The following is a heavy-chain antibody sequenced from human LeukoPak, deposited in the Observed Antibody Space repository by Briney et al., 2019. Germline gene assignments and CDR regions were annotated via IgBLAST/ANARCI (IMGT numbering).Heavy chain of an antibody. CDR2: MYHSGST. Sequence: SETLSLTCTVSGGSISSHYWSWIRQPPGKGLEWIGYMYHSGSTNYNPSLKSRVTISVDTSKNQFSLKLSSVTAADTAVYYCASTKWLLDAFDIWGQGTIVTVSS. D-gene: IGHD3-22*01. V-gene: IGHV4-4*08. J-gene: IGHJ3*02. CDR3: ASTKWLLDAFDI. CDR1: GGSISSHY.